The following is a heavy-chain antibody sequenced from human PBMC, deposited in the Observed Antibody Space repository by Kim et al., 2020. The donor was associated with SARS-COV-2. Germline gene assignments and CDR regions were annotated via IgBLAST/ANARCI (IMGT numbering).Heavy chain of an antibody. J-gene: IGHJ3*02. V-gene: IGHV1-69*02. D-gene: IGHD3-22*01. CDR3: ANGMIVVDDAFDI. Sequence: YAQKFQGRVTITADKSTSTAYMELSSLRSEDTAVYYCANGMIVVDDAFDIWGQGTMVTVSS.